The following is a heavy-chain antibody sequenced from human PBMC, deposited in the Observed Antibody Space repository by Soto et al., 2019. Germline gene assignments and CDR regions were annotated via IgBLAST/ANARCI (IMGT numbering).Heavy chain of an antibody. CDR3: ARTRLQYCSGGSCYGFCFDY. CDR1: GGSISSGDYY. J-gene: IGHJ4*02. Sequence: QVQLQESGPGLVKPSQTLSLTCTVSGGSISSGDYYWSWIRQPPGKGLEWIGYIYYSGSTYYNPSLKSRVTISVDPSKNQFSLKLSSVTAADTAVYYCARTRLQYCSGGSCYGFCFDYWGQGTLVTVSS. V-gene: IGHV4-30-4*01. CDR2: IYYSGST. D-gene: IGHD2-15*01.